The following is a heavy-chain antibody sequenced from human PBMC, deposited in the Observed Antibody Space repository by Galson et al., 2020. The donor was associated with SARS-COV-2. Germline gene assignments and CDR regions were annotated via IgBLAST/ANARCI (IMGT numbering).Heavy chain of an antibody. CDR2: INHSGST. CDR3: ARVSTGLLWFGELKPLGYYMDV. J-gene: IGHJ6*03. D-gene: IGHD3-10*01. V-gene: IGHV4-34*01. CDR1: GGSFSGYY. Sequence: SETLSLTYAVYGGSFSGYYWSWIRHPPGKGLEWIGEINHSGSTNYNPSLKSRVTISVDTSKNHFSLKLSSVTAADTAVYYCARVSTGLLWFGELKPLGYYMDVWGKGTTVTVSS.